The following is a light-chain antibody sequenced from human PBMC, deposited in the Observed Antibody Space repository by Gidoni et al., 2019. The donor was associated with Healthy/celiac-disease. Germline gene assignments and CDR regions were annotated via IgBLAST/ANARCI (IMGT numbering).Light chain of an antibody. CDR3: QQYGSSPPDT. CDR1: QSVSSSY. V-gene: IGKV3-20*01. CDR2: GAS. Sequence: EIVLTQSPGTLSLSPGERAHLSCRASQSVSSSYLAWYQQKPGQAPRLLIYGASSRATGIPDRFSGSGSGTDFTLTISRLEPEDFAVYYCQQYGSSPPDTFGGGTKVEIK. J-gene: IGKJ4*01.